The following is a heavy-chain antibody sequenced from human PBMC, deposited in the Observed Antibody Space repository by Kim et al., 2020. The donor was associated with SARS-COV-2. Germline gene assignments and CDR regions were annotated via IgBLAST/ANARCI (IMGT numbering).Heavy chain of an antibody. J-gene: IGHJ6*02. CDR3: ARGITIFGVVTNSMDV. CDR2: IYYSGST. D-gene: IGHD3-3*01. Sequence: SETLSLTCTVAGGSISSGGYYWTWIRQHPGKGLEWIGYIYYSGSTYYNPSLKSRVTISVDTSKNQFSLKLSSVTAADTAVYYCARGITIFGVVTNSMDVWGQGTTVTVSS. CDR1: GGSISSGGYY. V-gene: IGHV4-31*03.